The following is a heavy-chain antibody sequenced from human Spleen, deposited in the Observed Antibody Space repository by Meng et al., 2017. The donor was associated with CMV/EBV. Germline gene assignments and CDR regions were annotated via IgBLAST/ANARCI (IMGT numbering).Heavy chain of an antibody. CDR1: GFTVSSNY. CDR3: AVGLRQGDYDY. Sequence: LACAASGFTVSSNYMSWVRQAPGKGLEWVSVIYSGGSTYYADSVKGRFTISRDNSKNTLYLQMNSLRAEDTAVYYCAVGLRQGDYDYWGQGTLVTVSS. D-gene: IGHD4-17*01. CDR2: IYSGGST. J-gene: IGHJ4*02. V-gene: IGHV3-66*02.